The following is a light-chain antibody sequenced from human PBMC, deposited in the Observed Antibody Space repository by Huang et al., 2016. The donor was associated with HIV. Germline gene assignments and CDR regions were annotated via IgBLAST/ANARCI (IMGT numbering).Light chain of an antibody. CDR1: QSVSTY. J-gene: IGKJ4*01. V-gene: IGKV3-11*01. CDR2: DAS. Sequence: EIVLTQSPATLSLSPGERATLSCRASQSVSTYLAWYQQKPGQAPRLLIYDASNRASGIPARFTGSGSGTDFTLTISRLEPEDFAVYYCQQCNWPPLTFGAGTKVEI. CDR3: QQCNWPPLT.